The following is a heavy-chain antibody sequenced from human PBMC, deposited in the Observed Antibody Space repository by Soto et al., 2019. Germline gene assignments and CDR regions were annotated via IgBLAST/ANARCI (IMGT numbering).Heavy chain of an antibody. CDR3: ARGALRGYGDYGRHRWFDP. J-gene: IGHJ5*02. D-gene: IGHD4-17*01. CDR2: INHSGST. CDR1: GGSFSGYY. Sequence: QVQLQQWGAGLLKPSETLSLTCAVYGGSFSGYYWSWIRQPPGKGLEWIGEINHSGSTNYNPSLKRRVTISVDTSKNQFSLKLSSVTAAHTAVYYCARGALRGYGDYGRHRWFDPWGQGTLVTVSS. V-gene: IGHV4-34*01.